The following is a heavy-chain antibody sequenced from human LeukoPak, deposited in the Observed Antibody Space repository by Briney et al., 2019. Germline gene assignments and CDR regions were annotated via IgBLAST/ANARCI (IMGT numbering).Heavy chain of an antibody. Sequence: SETLSLTCAVYGGSFSGYYWSWIRQPPGKGLEWIGEINHSGSTKYNPSLKSRVTISVDTSKNQFSLKLSSVTAADTAVYYCARGDDFYWYFDLWGRGTLVTVSS. V-gene: IGHV4-34*01. CDR1: GGSFSGYY. CDR2: INHSGST. D-gene: IGHD3-3*01. J-gene: IGHJ2*01. CDR3: ARGDDFYWYFDL.